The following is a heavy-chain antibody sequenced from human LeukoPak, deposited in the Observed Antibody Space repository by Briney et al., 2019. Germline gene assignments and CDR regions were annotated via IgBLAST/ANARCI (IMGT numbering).Heavy chain of an antibody. CDR1: GFTFSGYA. CDR3: AKGDCGGTCLLIDN. J-gene: IGHJ4*02. Sequence: GGSLRLSCAASGFTFSGYAMSWVRQAPGKGLEWVSLISGSGATTCYADSVRGRFTVSRDNSKNTLYLQMNSLRAEDTAVYFCAKGDCGGTCLLIDNWGQGTLVTVSS. D-gene: IGHD2-15*01. V-gene: IGHV3-23*01. CDR2: ISGSGATT.